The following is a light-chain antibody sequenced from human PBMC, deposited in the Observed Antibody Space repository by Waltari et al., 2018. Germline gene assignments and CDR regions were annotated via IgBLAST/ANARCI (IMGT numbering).Light chain of an antibody. CDR1: QSLRHSNGFDY. V-gene: IGKV2-28*01. CDR3: MQTLQTPYT. CDR2: LGS. J-gene: IGKJ2*01. Sequence: EIVMTQSPVSLPVTPGEPASIPCRSSQSLRHSNGFDYLDWYLQKPGQSPQLLIHLGSDRASGVPDRFSGSGSGTDFTLKINRVEAEDFGVYYCMQTLQTPYTFGQGTKLELK.